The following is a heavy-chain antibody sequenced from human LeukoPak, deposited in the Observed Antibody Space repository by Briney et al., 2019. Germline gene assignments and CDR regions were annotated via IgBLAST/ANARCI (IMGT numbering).Heavy chain of an antibody. D-gene: IGHD3-22*01. CDR2: IIPIFGTP. Sequence: ASVKVSCKASGGIFSSYAISWVRQASGQGLEWMGGIIPIFGTPNYAQKFQGRVTMTRDTSTSTLYMYLSSLRPGDTAVYYCARVMFYYDGSGDYTERGFDIWGQGTMVTVSA. CDR3: ARVMFYYDGSGDYTERGFDI. V-gene: IGHV1-69*05. CDR1: GGIFSSYA. J-gene: IGHJ3*02.